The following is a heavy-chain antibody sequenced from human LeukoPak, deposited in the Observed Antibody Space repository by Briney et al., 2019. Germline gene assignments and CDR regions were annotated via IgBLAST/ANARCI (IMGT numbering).Heavy chain of an antibody. CDR2: ISPNSGGT. Sequence: ASVKVSCKASGYTFTDYYIHWVRQAPGQGLEWMGWISPNSGGTRYGQKFQGRVTLTRDTSISTAYMKLSRLTSDDTAVYYCARDRISAAGILFYYYYAMDVWGQGTTVTVSS. D-gene: IGHD6-13*01. CDR3: ARDRISAAGILFYYYYAMDV. CDR1: GYTFTDYY. V-gene: IGHV1-2*02. J-gene: IGHJ6*02.